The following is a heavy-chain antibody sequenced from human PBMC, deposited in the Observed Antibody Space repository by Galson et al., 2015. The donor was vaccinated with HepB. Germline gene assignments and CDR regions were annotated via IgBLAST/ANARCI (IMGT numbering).Heavy chain of an antibody. CDR2: ISYDGSNK. CDR3: AKVEGAAAGTGRGIDYYYYGMDV. Sequence: SLRLSCAASGFTFSSYGMHWVRQAPGKGLEWVAVISYDGSNKYYADSVKGRFTISRDNSKNTLYLQMNSLRAEDTAVYYCAKVEGAAAGTGRGIDYYYYGMDVWGQGTTVTVSS. V-gene: IGHV3-30*18. CDR1: GFTFSSYG. J-gene: IGHJ6*02. D-gene: IGHD6-13*01.